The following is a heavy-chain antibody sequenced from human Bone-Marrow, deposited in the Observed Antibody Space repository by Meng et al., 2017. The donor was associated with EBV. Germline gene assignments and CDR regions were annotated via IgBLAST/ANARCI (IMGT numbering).Heavy chain of an antibody. J-gene: IGHJ4*02. D-gene: IGHD6-19*01. CDR3: ARDPSSDFDY. CDR2: FIPILGSA. V-gene: IGHV1-69*01. CDR1: GGTFSNFA. Sequence: QLQVGAAGAEGKKPWSSGKSSCKASGGTFSNFAIMWVRQAPGQGLEWVGGFIPILGSAKYAQKFQGRVTISADESTRKAYMELSSLRSEDTAVYYCARDPSSDFDYWGQGTLVTVSS.